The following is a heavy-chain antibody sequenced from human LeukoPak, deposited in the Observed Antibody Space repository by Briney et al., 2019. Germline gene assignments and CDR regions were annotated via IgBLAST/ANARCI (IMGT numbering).Heavy chain of an antibody. CDR3: ARSRSVRGDNWFDP. J-gene: IGHJ5*02. V-gene: IGHV1-69*13. CDR2: IIPIFGTA. CDR1: GGTFSSYA. Sequence: SVKVSCKASGGTFSSYAISWVRQAPGQGLEWMGGIIPIFGTANYAQKFQGRVTITADESTSTAYMELSSLRSEDTAVYYCARSRSVRGDNWFDPWGQGTLVTVSS. D-gene: IGHD3-16*01.